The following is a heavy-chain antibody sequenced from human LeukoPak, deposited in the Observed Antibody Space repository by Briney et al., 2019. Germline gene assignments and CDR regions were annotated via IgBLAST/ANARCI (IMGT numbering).Heavy chain of an antibody. CDR1: GFTFSSYW. CDR3: GRGFSIVPAGIPDY. V-gene: IGHV3-74*01. CDR2: INTDGSST. Sequence: GGSLRLSCAASGFTFSSYWMHWVRQAPGKGLVWVSRINTDGSSTTYADSVKGRFTISRDNAKNTLSLQMNSLRAEDTAVYYCGRGFSIVPAGIPDYWGLGTLVTVSS. D-gene: IGHD2-2*02. J-gene: IGHJ4*02.